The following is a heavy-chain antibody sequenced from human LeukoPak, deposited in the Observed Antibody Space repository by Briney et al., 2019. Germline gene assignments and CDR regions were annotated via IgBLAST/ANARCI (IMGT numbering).Heavy chain of an antibody. Sequence: PSETLSLTCAVYGGSFSGYYWSWIRQPPGKGLEWIGEINHSGSTNYNPSLKSRVTISVDTSKNQFSLKLSSVTAADTAVYYCARGPMITFGGVIVMYEVDYWGQGTLVTVSS. CDR3: ARGPMITFGGVIVMYEVDY. D-gene: IGHD3-16*02. J-gene: IGHJ4*02. V-gene: IGHV4-34*01. CDR2: INHSGST. CDR1: GGSFSGYY.